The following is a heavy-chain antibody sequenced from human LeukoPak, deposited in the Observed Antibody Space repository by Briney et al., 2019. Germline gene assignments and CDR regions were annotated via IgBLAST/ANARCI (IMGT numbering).Heavy chain of an antibody. J-gene: IGHJ4*02. CDR2: IYHSGST. Sequence: PSEALSLTCTVSGYSISSGYYWGWIRQPPGKGLEWIGSIYHSGSTYYNPSLKSRVTISVDTSKNQFSLKLSSVTAADTAVYYCARGPGGNYAPHYFDYWGQGTLVTVSS. CDR3: ARGPGGNYAPHYFDY. CDR1: GYSISSGYY. V-gene: IGHV4-38-2*02. D-gene: IGHD2-2*01.